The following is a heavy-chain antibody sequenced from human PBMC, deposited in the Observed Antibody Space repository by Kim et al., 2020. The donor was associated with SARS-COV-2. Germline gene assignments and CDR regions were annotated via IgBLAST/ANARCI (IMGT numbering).Heavy chain of an antibody. Sequence: SVKVSCKASGGTFSSYAISWVRQAPGQGLEWMGGIIPIFGTANYAQKFQGRVTITADESTSTAYMELSSLRSEDTAVYYCARRGLLRFGGNGYYYYGMDVWGQGTTVTVSS. J-gene: IGHJ6*02. V-gene: IGHV1-69*13. CDR3: ARRGLLRFGGNGYYYYGMDV. CDR1: GGTFSSYA. CDR2: IIPIFGTA. D-gene: IGHD3-16*01.